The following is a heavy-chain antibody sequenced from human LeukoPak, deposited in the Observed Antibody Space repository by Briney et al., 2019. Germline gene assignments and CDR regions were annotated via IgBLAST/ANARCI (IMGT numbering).Heavy chain of an antibody. D-gene: IGHD3-22*01. CDR1: GGSISSGGYY. CDR3: ARGTVVITMIDY. CDR2: IYYSGST. Sequence: PSETLSLNCTVSGGSISSGGYYWSWIRQHPGKGLEWIGYIYYSGSTYYNPSLKSRVTISVDTSKNQFSLKLSSVTAADTAVYYCARGTVVITMIDYWGQGTLVTVSS. V-gene: IGHV4-31*03. J-gene: IGHJ4*02.